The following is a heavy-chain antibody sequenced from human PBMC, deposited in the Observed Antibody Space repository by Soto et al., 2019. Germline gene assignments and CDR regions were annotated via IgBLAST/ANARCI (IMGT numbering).Heavy chain of an antibody. CDR1: GASVTSHY. V-gene: IGHV4-59*02. CDR3: ALRYDYRFY. CDR2: IYYSGST. J-gene: IGHJ4*02. Sequence: SETLSLTFSFSGASVTSHYLTWIRQPPEKGLEWIGYIYYSGSTYYNPSLKSRVTISVDTSKNHFSLNLSSVTVADTAVYYCALRYDYRFYWGQGTLVTVSS. D-gene: IGHD4-4*01.